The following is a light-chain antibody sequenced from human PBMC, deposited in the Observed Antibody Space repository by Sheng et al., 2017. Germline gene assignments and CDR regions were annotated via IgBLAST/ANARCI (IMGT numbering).Light chain of an antibody. CDR1: QSVSSN. CDR3: QQYNNWPPYT. J-gene: IGKJ2*01. CDR2: GAS. Sequence: EIVMTQSPDTLSVSPGERATLSCRASQSVSSNLAWYQQKPGQAPGSSSSGASTRATGIPARFSGSGSGTEFTLTISSLQSEDFAVYYCQQYNNWPPYTFGQGTKLEI. V-gene: IGKV3-15*01.